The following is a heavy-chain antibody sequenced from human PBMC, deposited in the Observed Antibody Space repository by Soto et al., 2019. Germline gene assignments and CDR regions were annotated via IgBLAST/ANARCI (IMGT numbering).Heavy chain of an antibody. Sequence: QVQLVQSGAEVKKPGSSVRVSCKASGGTFDSYSISWVRQAPGQGPEWVGKVAPIFDFSRYAPKFQGRVTIIADKTTSTAYLDLSRLTSEDTAVYYCATGALGGRPHLVRDAFDFWGQGTMVTVSS. D-gene: IGHD3-10*01. CDR3: ATGALGGRPHLVRDAFDF. CDR2: VAPIFDFS. V-gene: IGHV1-69*02. CDR1: GGTFDSYS. J-gene: IGHJ3*01.